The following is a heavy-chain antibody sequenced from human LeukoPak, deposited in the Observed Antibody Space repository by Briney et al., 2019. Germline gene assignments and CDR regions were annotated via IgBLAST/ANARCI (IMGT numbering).Heavy chain of an antibody. J-gene: IGHJ4*02. CDR2: IYYSGST. D-gene: IGHD6-13*01. Sequence: SETLSLTCTVSGGSISSGDYYWSWIRQPPGKGLEWIGYIYYSGSTYYNPSLKSRVTISVGTSKNQFSLKLSSVTAADTAVYYCAREIAAAGTIDYWGQGTLVTVSS. CDR3: AREIAAAGTIDY. V-gene: IGHV4-30-4*02. CDR1: GGSISSGDYY.